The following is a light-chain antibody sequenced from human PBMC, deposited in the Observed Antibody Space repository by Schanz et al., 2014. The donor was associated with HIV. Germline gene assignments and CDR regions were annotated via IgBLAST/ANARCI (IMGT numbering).Light chain of an antibody. CDR1: SGDVGGHNL. CDR3: SSNAGSNNII. J-gene: IGLJ2*01. CDR2: EVM. Sequence: QSALTQPASVSGSLGQSITISCTGTSGDVGGHNLVSWYQQHPGKVPKLLIYEVMKRPSGVPDRFSGSTSGNTASLIVSCLHADDEADYCCSSNAGSNNIIFSGGTKLTVL. V-gene: IGLV2-8*01.